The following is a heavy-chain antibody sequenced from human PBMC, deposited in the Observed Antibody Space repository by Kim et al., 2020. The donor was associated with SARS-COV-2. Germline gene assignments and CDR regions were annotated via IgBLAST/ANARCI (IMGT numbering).Heavy chain of an antibody. CDR1: GGTFSSYA. J-gene: IGHJ6*02. D-gene: IGHD3-22*01. Sequence: SVKVSCKASGGTFSSYAISWVRQAPGQGLEWMGGIIPVFGSTNYAQNFQGRVTITADDSTSTTYMELSSLRSEDTAVYYCARDVGYYDGSGLGNYYYGMDVWGQGPTVTVSS. V-gene: IGHV1-69*13. CDR2: IIPVFGST. CDR3: ARDVGYYDGSGLGNYYYGMDV.